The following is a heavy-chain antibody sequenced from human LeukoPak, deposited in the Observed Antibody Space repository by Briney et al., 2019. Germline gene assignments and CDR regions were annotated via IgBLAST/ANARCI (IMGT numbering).Heavy chain of an antibody. CDR2: INHSGST. Sequence: RTSETLSLTCAVYGGSFSGYYWSWIRQPPGKGLEWIGEINHSGSTNYNPSLKSRVTISLDTSKNQFSLKLSSVTAVDTAVYYCARHSGYDLTILNDAFDIWGQGTMVTVSS. J-gene: IGHJ3*02. CDR1: GGSFSGYY. V-gene: IGHV4-34*01. D-gene: IGHD5-12*01. CDR3: ARHSGYDLTILNDAFDI.